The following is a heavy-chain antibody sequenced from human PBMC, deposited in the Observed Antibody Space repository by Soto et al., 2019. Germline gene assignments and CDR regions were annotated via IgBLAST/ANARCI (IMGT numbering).Heavy chain of an antibody. CDR2: IYWDDDK. Sequence: GSGPTLVNPTQTLTLTCTASGFSLSTSGVGVGWIRQPPGKALEWLALIYWDDDKRYSPSLKSRLTITKDTSKNQVVLTMTNMDPVDTATYYCAHSIDYYDSSGYYDVPFDYWGQGTLVTVSS. V-gene: IGHV2-5*02. CDR3: AHSIDYYDSSGYYDVPFDY. CDR1: GFSLSTSGVG. D-gene: IGHD3-22*01. J-gene: IGHJ4*02.